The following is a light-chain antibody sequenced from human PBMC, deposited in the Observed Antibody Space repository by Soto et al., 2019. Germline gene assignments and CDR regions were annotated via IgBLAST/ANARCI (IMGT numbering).Light chain of an antibody. V-gene: IGLV2-14*03. CDR3: SSYTSSNTLV. CDR1: SSDVGAYNY. Sequence: QSALTQPASVSGFPGQSITISCTGTSSDVGAYNYVSWYQHHPGKAPKLMIYDVSDRPSGASNRFSGSKSGNTASLTISGLQAEDEADYYCSSYTSSNTLVFGGGTKLTVL. J-gene: IGLJ2*01. CDR2: DVS.